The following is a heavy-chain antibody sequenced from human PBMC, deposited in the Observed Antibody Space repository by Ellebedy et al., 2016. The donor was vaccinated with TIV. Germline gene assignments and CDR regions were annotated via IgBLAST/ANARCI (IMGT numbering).Heavy chain of an antibody. V-gene: IGHV3-23*01. CDR1: GFTFSSYS. CDR3: AKSSVAATACFDH. Sequence: GESLKISCAASGFTFSSYSMNWVRQAPGKGLEWVSGSISSGGSTYYTDSVKGRFTMSRDNSQNTLYLQMNSLRAEDTAVYYCAKSSVAATACFDHWGQGTLVTVSS. CDR2: SISSGGST. J-gene: IGHJ4*02. D-gene: IGHD6-13*01.